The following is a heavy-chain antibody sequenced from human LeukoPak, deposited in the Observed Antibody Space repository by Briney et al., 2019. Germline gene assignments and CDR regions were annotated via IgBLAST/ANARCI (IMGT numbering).Heavy chain of an antibody. D-gene: IGHD3-10*01. V-gene: IGHV3-21*01. CDR1: GFTFSSYS. CDR3: ARAAARDPRRGNYGSGSYYS. Sequence: GGSLRLSCAASGFTFSSYSMNWVRQAPGKGLEWVSSISSSSSYIYYADSVRGRFTISRDNAKNSLYLQMNSLRAEDTAVYYCARAAARDPRRGNYGSGSYYSWGQGTLVTVSS. J-gene: IGHJ4*02. CDR2: ISSSSSYI.